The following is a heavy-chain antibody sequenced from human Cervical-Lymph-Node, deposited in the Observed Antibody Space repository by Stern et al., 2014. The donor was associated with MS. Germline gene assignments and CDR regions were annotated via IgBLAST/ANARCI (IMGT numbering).Heavy chain of an antibody. CDR2: SYPGDSDT. Sequence: EVQLVQSGAEVKKPGESLKISCTGSGYTFTTYWITWVRQMPGKGLEWMGRSYPGDSDTRYSQSFQGQVTISADKSISTAYLQWSSLKASDSAMYYCGRVSGGLDFWGQGTLVSVSS. CDR3: GRVSGGLDF. D-gene: IGHD3-10*01. V-gene: IGHV5-51*01. J-gene: IGHJ4*02. CDR1: GYTFTTYW.